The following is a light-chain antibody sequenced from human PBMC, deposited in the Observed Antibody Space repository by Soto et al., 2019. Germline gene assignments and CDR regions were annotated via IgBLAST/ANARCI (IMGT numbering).Light chain of an antibody. V-gene: IGKV3-11*01. J-gene: IGKJ4*01. CDR1: QSVSSY. CDR2: DAS. CDR3: QQRSNWQRLT. Sequence: EIVLTQSPATLSLSPGERATLSCRASQSVSSYLAWYQQKPGQAPRLLIYDASNRATGIPARFSGSGSGTDFTLTISSLEPADFAVYYCQQRSNWQRLTFGGGTKVEIK.